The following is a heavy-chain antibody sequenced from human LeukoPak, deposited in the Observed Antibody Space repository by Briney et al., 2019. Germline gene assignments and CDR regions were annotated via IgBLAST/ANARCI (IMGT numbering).Heavy chain of an antibody. CDR1: GGSISSGGYY. CDR2: IYYSGST. V-gene: IGHV4-31*03. D-gene: IGHD1-26*01. CDR3: ARDRADSSTIDY. J-gene: IGHJ4*02. Sequence: SQTLSLTCTVSGGSISSGGYYWSWIRQHPGKGLEWIGYIYYSGSTCYNPSLKSRVTISVDTSKNQFSLKLSSVTAADTAVYYCARDRADSSTIDYWGQGTLVTVSS.